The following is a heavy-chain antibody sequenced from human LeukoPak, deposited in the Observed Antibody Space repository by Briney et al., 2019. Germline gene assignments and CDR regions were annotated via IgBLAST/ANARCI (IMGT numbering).Heavy chain of an antibody. V-gene: IGHV4-34*01. Sequence: SQTLSLTCAVYGVSFSGYYWSWIRQPPAKGLEWIGEINHSGSTNYNPSLKSRVTISVDTSKNQFSLKLSSVTAADTAVYYCARLPSHYDFWRNYYMDVWGKGTTVTVSS. CDR3: ARLPSHYDFWRNYYMDV. J-gene: IGHJ6*03. CDR2: INHSGST. CDR1: GVSFSGYY. D-gene: IGHD3-3*01.